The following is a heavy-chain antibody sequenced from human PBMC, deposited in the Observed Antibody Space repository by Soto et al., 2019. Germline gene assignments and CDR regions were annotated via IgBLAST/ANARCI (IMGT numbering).Heavy chain of an antibody. Sequence: QVQLVQSGAEVKKPGASVKVSCKASGYTFTNHDINWVRQVPGQGLEWMGWMIPDSGRTGYAQKFQGRDTMTRNTSISTAYMELSSLRNEDTAVYYCARGDQFGFGVDYWGQGTLVTVSS. CDR3: ARGDQFGFGVDY. J-gene: IGHJ4*02. CDR1: GYTFTNHD. V-gene: IGHV1-8*01. D-gene: IGHD3-10*01. CDR2: MIPDSGRT.